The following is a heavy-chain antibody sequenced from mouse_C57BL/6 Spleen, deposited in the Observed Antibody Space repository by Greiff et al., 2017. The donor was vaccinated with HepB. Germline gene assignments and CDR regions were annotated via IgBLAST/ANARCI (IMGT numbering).Heavy chain of an antibody. D-gene: IGHD2-3*01. CDR1: GYTFTSYT. V-gene: IGHV1-4*01. Sequence: QVQLQQSGAELARPGASVKMSCKASGYTFTSYTMHWVKQRPGQGLEWIGYINPSSGYTKYNQKFKDKATLTADKSSSTAYMQLSSLTSEDSAVYYCARGVYDGYYPVGFAYWGQGTLVTVSA. CDR2: INPSSGYT. J-gene: IGHJ3*01. CDR3: ARGVYDGYYPVGFAY.